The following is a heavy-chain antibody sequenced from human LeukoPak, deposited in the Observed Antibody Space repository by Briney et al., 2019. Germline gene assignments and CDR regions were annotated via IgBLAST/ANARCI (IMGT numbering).Heavy chain of an antibody. J-gene: IGHJ3*02. CDR3: ARSGRGGAFDI. V-gene: IGHV3-74*01. Sequence: PGGSLSLSCAGSGFTLSSNWMHWVRQGPGKGLVWVSRIYSDGSRTNYADSVKGRFTISGDNAKNTLYLQMNSLRAEDTAVYYCARSGRGGAFDIWGQGTMVTVSS. CDR2: IYSDGSRT. CDR1: GFTLSSNW. D-gene: IGHD1-26*01.